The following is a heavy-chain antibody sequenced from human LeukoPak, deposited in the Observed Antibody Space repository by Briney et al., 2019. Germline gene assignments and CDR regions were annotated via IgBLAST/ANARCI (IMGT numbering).Heavy chain of an antibody. J-gene: IGHJ4*01. D-gene: IGHD6-19*01. Sequence: SETLSLTCSVSGGSISTYYWSWIRQPAGKELEWIAQIHTSGRTDFNPSLKSRLSISMDTPNNHFSLMITSVTAADTAIYYCAGRALSTGWTFDYWGHGTLVTVSS. CDR3: AGRALSTGWTFDY. V-gene: IGHV4-4*07. CDR1: GGSISTYY. CDR2: IHTSGRT.